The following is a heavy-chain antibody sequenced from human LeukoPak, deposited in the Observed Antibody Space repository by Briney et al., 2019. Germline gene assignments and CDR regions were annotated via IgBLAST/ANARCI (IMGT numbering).Heavy chain of an antibody. CDR2: INPNSGGT. CDR3: ARQRSGWSYDAFDI. J-gene: IGHJ3*02. D-gene: IGHD6-19*01. CDR1: GYTFAGYH. V-gene: IGHV1-2*06. Sequence: ASVKVSCKASGYTFAGYHMHWVRQAPGQGLEWMGRINPNSGGTAYAQKFQGRVTMTRDTSISTAYMELSRLRSDDTAVFYCARQRSGWSYDAFDIWGQGTMVTVSS.